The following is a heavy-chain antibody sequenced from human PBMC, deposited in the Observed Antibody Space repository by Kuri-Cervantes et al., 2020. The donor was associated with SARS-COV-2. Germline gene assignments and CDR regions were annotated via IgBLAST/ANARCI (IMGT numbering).Heavy chain of an antibody. V-gene: IGHV3-21*01. CDR2: ISSSSSYI. D-gene: IGHD3-22*01. CDR3: AGDPYITMIVVVTAHHDAFDI. J-gene: IGHJ3*02. CDR1: GFTFSSYS. Sequence: GESLKISCAASGFTFSSYSMNWVRQAPGKGLEWVSSISSSSSYIYYADSVKGRFTISRDNAKNSLYLQMNSLRAEDTAVYYCAGDPYITMIVVVTAHHDAFDIWGQGTMVTVSS.